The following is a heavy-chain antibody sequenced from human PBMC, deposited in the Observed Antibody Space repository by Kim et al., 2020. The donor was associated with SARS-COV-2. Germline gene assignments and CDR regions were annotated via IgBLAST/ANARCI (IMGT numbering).Heavy chain of an antibody. CDR2: ISGTGTIT. D-gene: IGHD2-15*01. CDR3: VRENYWAFDI. Sequence: GGSLRLSCATSGFTLSLYSMNWVRQSPGKGLEWVSHISGTGTITKHADSVRGRFTISSENAKNLLFLQMNGLRAEDTAVYYCVRENYWAFDIWGQGIMVT. V-gene: IGHV3-48*04. CDR1: GFTLSLYS. J-gene: IGHJ3*02.